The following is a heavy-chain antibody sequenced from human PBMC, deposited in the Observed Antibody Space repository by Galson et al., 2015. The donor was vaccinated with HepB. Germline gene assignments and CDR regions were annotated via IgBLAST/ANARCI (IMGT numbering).Heavy chain of an antibody. CDR2: ISSSSDYI. CDR3: ARDCGIAVAGTWWFDP. CDR1: GFMFSSYN. D-gene: IGHD6-19*01. V-gene: IGHV3-21*06. Sequence: SLRISCEASGFMFSSYNMNWVRQAPGKGLEWVSSISSSSDYIHYADSVKGRFTISRDNAKNTLYLQMNSLRAEDTAVYYCARDCGIAVAGTWWFDPWGQGTLVTVSS. J-gene: IGHJ5*02.